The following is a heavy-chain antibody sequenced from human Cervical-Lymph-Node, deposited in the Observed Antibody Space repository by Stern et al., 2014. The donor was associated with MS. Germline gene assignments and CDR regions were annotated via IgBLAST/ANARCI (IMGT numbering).Heavy chain of an antibody. CDR2: INPNNGDT. CDR3: ARDLGTVTTPGDY. J-gene: IGHJ4*02. D-gene: IGHD4-17*01. CDR1: GYTFTAYY. Sequence: QVQLGQSGAEVKKPGASVSVSCKASGYTFTAYYLHWVRQAPGHGLEWIGWINPNNGDTKYAQNFQGWVTMTRDTSISTAYMDLSSLTSDDTAIYYCARDLGTVTTPGDYWGQGTLVTVSS. V-gene: IGHV1-2*04.